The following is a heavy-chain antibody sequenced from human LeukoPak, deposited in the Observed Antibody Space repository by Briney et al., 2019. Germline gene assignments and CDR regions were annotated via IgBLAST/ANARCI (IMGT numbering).Heavy chain of an antibody. CDR3: ARGVSYYDSSGYYNEYFQH. J-gene: IGHJ1*01. CDR2: IYYSGST. Sequence: PSETLSLTCTVSGGSVSSYYWSWIRQPPGKGLEWIGYIYYSGSTNYNPSLKSRVTISVDTSKNQFSLKLSSVTAADTAVYYCARGVSYYDSSGYYNEYFQHWGQGTLVTVSS. D-gene: IGHD3-22*01. V-gene: IGHV4-59*08. CDR1: GGSVSSYY.